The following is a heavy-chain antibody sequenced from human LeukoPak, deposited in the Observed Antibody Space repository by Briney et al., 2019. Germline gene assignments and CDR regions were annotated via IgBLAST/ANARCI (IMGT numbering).Heavy chain of an antibody. Sequence: SVKVSCRASGGTFSSYAISWVRQAPGQGLEWMGRIIPILGIANYAQKFQGRVTITADKSTSTAYMELSSLRSEDTAVYYCARDRDSSGYRYYFDYWGQGTLVTVSS. D-gene: IGHD3-22*01. CDR1: GGTFSSYA. J-gene: IGHJ4*02. CDR2: IIPILGIA. V-gene: IGHV1-69*04. CDR3: ARDRDSSGYRYYFDY.